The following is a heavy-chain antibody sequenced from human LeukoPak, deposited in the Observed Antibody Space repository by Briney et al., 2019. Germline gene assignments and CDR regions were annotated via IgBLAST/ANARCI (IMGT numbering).Heavy chain of an antibody. Sequence: GGSLRLSCAASGFTFSSYWMTWVRQAPGKGLEWVANIKEDGSEKYYVDSVKGRFTISRDNAKNMLYLQVNSLRAEDTAVYYCARLYSSSPGDYWGQGTLVTVSS. V-gene: IGHV3-7*01. D-gene: IGHD6-6*01. J-gene: IGHJ4*02. CDR1: GFTFSSYW. CDR3: ARLYSSSPGDY. CDR2: IKEDGSEK.